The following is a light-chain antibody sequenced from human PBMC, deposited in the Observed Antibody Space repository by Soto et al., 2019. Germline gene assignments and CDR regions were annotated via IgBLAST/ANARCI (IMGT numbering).Light chain of an antibody. J-gene: IGKJ4*01. CDR1: QSVRSF. V-gene: IGKV3-11*01. CDR3: QQRSEGPSLT. Sequence: IVFTQSPATLSLYPGDRETRSCRASQSVRSFLAWYQQKPGQASRLLFSDASNRATGIPARFSGSGSETDFTLTISCLEPEDSAVCYCQQRSEGPSLTFGGGTKV. CDR2: DAS.